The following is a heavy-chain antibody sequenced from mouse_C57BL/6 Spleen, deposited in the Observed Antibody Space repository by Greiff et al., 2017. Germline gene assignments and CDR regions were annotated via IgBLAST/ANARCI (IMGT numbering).Heavy chain of an antibody. CDR1: GFTFNTYA. D-gene: IGHD1-1*01. CDR2: IRSKSSDYAT. Sequence: GGGLVQPKGSLKLSCAAPGFTFNTYAMHRVRQAPGKGLEWVARIRSKSSDYATYYADSVKDRFTISRNDSRSMLYLHMNNLKTEDTAMYCCVRESYSSTYWYFDVRGTGTTVTVSS. J-gene: IGHJ1*03. V-gene: IGHV10-3*01. CDR3: VRESYSSTYWYFDV.